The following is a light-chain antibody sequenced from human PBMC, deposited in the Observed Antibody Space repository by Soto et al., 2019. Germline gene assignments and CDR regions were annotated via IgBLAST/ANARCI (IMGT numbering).Light chain of an antibody. CDR3: QQYSHYSRT. V-gene: IGKV1-5*03. CDR1: QSVDTW. Sequence: DIQLTQAPSSLSASVGDRVTITCRASQSVDTWLAWYQQKPGKAPNLLISRASTLKSGVPSRFSGSGSGTEFTLNINSLHPDDFATYYCQQYSHYSRTFGQGTKVEI. J-gene: IGKJ1*01. CDR2: RAS.